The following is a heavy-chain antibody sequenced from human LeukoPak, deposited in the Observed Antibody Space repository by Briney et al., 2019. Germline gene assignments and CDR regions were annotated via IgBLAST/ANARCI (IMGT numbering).Heavy chain of an antibody. J-gene: IGHJ3*02. V-gene: IGHV3-9*01. CDR1: GFTFDDYA. CDR3: AKDIYYDSSGYGAFDI. CDR2: ISWNSGSI. Sequence: GGSLRLSCAASGFTFDDYAMHWVRQAPGKGLEWVSGISWNSGSIGYADSVKGRFTISRDNAKNSLYLQMNSLRAEDTALYYCAKDIYYDSSGYGAFDIWGQGTMVTVSS. D-gene: IGHD3-22*01.